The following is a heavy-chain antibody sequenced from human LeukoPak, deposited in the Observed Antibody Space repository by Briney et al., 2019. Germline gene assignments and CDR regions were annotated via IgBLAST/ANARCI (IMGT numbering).Heavy chain of an antibody. J-gene: IGHJ6*02. CDR1: GFTFSSYW. CDR3: ARAAVPAAMIYYYYGMDV. V-gene: IGHV3-7*01. Sequence: GGSLRLSCAASGFTFSSYWMSWVRRAPGKGLEWVANIKQDGSEKYYVDSVKGRFTISRDNAKNSLYLQMNSLRAEDTAVYYCARAAVPAAMIYYYYGMDVWGQGTTVTVSS. D-gene: IGHD2-2*01. CDR2: IKQDGSEK.